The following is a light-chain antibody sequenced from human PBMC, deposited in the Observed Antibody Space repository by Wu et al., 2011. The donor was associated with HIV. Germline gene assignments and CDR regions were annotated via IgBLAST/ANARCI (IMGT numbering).Light chain of an antibody. CDR2: GAS. V-gene: IGKV3-20*01. J-gene: IGKJ4*01. CDR1: QSISSGY. Sequence: EIVLTQSPGTLSLSPGERATLSCRVSQSISSGYLAWYQQKPGQAPRLLIYGASSRATGIPDRFSGSGSGTDFTLTISRLEPEDFAVYYCQQYHTSPLTFGGGTKV. CDR3: QQYHTSPLT.